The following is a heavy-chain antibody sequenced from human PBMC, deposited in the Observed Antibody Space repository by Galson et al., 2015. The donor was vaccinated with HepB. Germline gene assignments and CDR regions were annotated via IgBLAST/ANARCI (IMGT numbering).Heavy chain of an antibody. D-gene: IGHD6-13*01. J-gene: IGHJ2*01. V-gene: IGHV3-9*01. CDR2: ISWNSGSI. CDR1: GFTFDDYA. CDR3: AKVRSFGIAAAGTWYFDL. Sequence: SLRLSCAASGFTFDDYAMHWVRQAPGKGLEWVSGISWNSGSIGYADSVKGRFTISRDNAKNSLYLQMNSLRAEDTALYYCAKVRSFGIAAAGTWYFDLWGRGTLVTVSS.